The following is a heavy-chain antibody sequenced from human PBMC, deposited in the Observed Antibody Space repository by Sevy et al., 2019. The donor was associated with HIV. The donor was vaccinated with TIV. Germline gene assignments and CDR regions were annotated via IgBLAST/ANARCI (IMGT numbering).Heavy chain of an antibody. CDR3: ASGGSGDVWNYGYYYYGMDV. CDR2: MSPKSGST. V-gene: IGHV1-8*02. D-gene: IGHD3-3*01. J-gene: IGHJ6*02. Sequence: ASVKVSCKASGDTFSTYDINWVRQAPGQGLEWMGWMSPKSGSTGFAQKFQGRLTMTRDTSINIAYMELSSLRSEDTAVYYCASGGSGDVWNYGYYYYGMDVWGQGTTVTVSS. CDR1: GDTFSTYD.